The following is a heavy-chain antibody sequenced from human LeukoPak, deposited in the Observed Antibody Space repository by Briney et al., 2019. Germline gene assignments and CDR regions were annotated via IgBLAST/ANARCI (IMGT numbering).Heavy chain of an antibody. CDR1: GYSISSGYY. CDR3: ARGGDRSFDY. D-gene: IGHD3-10*01. V-gene: IGHV4-61*05. CDR2: IYYSGST. J-gene: IGHJ4*02. Sequence: TSETLSLTCTVPGYSISSGYYWAWIRQPPGKGLEWIGYIYYSGSTNYNPSLKSRVTISVDTSKNQFSLNLNSVTAADTAVYYCARGGDRSFDYWGQGTLVTVSS.